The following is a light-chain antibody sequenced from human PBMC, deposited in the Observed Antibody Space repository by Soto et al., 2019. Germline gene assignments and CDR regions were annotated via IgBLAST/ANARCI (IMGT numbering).Light chain of an antibody. Sequence: QSALTQPASVSGSLGQSITISCTGTRTDIGGYNYVSWYQQYPGKAPKLVICEVTSRPSGISDRFSGSKSGNTASLTISGLQAEDEADYFRTSYTNSKAYILFGGGTKLTVL. CDR1: RTDIGGYNY. V-gene: IGLV2-14*01. CDR3: TSYTNSKAYIL. J-gene: IGLJ2*01. CDR2: EVT.